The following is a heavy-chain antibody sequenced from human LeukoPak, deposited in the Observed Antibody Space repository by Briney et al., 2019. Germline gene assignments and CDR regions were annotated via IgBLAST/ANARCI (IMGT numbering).Heavy chain of an antibody. Sequence: GGSLRLSCAGSGFTFSNYVMSWVRQAPGKRLEWVSGISDSGDDTYYADSVKGRFTISRDNSKNTLYLQMDSLRAEDTAVYYCAGGVDSSGYSPFDIWGQGTMVTVSS. CDR2: ISDSGDDT. D-gene: IGHD3-22*01. CDR1: GFTFSNYV. V-gene: IGHV3-23*01. J-gene: IGHJ3*02. CDR3: AGGVDSSGYSPFDI.